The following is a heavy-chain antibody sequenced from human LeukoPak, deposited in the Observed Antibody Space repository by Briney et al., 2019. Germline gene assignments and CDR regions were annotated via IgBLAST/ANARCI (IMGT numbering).Heavy chain of an antibody. Sequence: SETLSLTCTVSGGSISSSSYYWGWIRQPPGKGLEWIGSIYYSGSTNYNPSLKSRVTISVDTSKNQFSLKLSSVTAADTAVYYCARHCGGSIAAAGTGWFDPWGQGTLVTVSS. CDR3: ARHCGGSIAAAGTGWFDP. CDR2: IYYSGST. D-gene: IGHD6-13*01. J-gene: IGHJ5*02. V-gene: IGHV4-39*01. CDR1: GGSISSSSYY.